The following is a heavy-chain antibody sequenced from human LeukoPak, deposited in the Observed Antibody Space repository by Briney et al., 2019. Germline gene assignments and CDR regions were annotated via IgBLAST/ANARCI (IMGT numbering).Heavy chain of an antibody. V-gene: IGHV4-59*01. CDR1: GGSISSYY. Sequence: PSETLSLTCTVSGGSISSYYWSWVRQPPGKGLEWIGYISYSGSTNYNPSPKGRVTISVDTSRNQFSLKLSSVTAADTAVYYCARGRLGGSGSYYNVLDYWGQGTLVSVSS. D-gene: IGHD3-10*01. CDR2: ISYSGST. CDR3: ARGRLGGSGSYYNVLDY. J-gene: IGHJ4*02.